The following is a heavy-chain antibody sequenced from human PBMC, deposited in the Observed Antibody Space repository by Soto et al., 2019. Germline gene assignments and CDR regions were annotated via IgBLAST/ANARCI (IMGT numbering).Heavy chain of an antibody. J-gene: IGHJ6*02. D-gene: IGHD6-6*01. CDR3: ARLVGFSNSVDYYYYYGMDV. V-gene: IGHV5-51*07. Sequence: GESLKISCKGSGYKFTSYWIGWVHQMPGKGLEWMGIIYPGDSDTKYSPSFQGQVTISVDRSVSTAYLQWNSLKASDTAMYYCARLVGFSNSVDYYYYYGMDVWGQGTTVTVSS. CDR1: GYKFTSYW. CDR2: IYPGDSDT.